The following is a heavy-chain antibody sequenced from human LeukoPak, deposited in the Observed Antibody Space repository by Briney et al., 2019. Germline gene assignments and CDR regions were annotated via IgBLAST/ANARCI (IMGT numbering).Heavy chain of an antibody. CDR1: GGSISSYY. V-gene: IGHV4-59*01. D-gene: IGHD5-18*01. CDR2: IYYTGST. Sequence: KPSETLSLTCTVSGGSISSYYWSWIRQPPGKGLEWIGYIYYTGSTNYNPSLKSRVTISVDTSKNQFSLKLSSVTAADTAVYYCARLGEYSYKDWGQGTLVTVSS. J-gene: IGHJ4*02. CDR3: ARLGEYSYKD.